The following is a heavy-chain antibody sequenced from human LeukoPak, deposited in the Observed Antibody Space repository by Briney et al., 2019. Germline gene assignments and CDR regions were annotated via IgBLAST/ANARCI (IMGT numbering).Heavy chain of an antibody. CDR1: GGSFSGYY. D-gene: IGHD6-19*01. CDR3: ARDGPISSGWYLRVSWFDP. CDR2: INHSGST. V-gene: IGHV4-34*01. J-gene: IGHJ5*02. Sequence: SETLSLTCAVYGGSFSGYYWSWIRQPPEKGLEWIGEINHSGSTNYNPSLKSRVTISVDTSKNQFSLKLSSVTAADTAVYYCARDGPISSGWYLRVSWFDPWGQGTLVTVSS.